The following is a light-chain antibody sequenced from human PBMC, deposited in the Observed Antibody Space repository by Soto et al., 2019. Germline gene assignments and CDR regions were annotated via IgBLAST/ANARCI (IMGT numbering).Light chain of an antibody. CDR1: GSDVGGYNY. CDR2: EVT. V-gene: IGLV2-14*01. Sequence: QSVLTQPASVSGSPGQSITFSCTGTGSDVGGYNYVSWYQQYPGKAPKLIIYEVTNRPSGVSNRFSGSKSGNTASLTISGLQDEDEAHYYCSSYTISNTVVFGGATKVTVL. CDR3: SSYTISNTVV. J-gene: IGLJ2*01.